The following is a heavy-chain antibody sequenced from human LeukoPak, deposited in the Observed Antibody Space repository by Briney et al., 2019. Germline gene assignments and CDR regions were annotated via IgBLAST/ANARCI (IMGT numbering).Heavy chain of an antibody. J-gene: IGHJ4*02. CDR3: ATGGGSHSPDY. CDR2: FDPEDGET. V-gene: IGHV1-24*01. CDR1: GYTLTELS. Sequence: ASVKVSCKVSGYTLTELSMHWVRQAPGEGREWMGSFDPEDGETIYAQKFQGRVTMTEDTSTDTAYMELSSLRSEDTAVYYCATGGGSHSPDYWGQGTLVTVSS. D-gene: IGHD2-15*01.